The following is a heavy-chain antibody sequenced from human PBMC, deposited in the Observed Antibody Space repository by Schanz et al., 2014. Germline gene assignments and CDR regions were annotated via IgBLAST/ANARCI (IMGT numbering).Heavy chain of an antibody. V-gene: IGHV1-69*08. D-gene: IGHD5-12*01. CDR2: IIPVLAIA. J-gene: IGHJ6*02. CDR1: GGTFSSYT. Sequence: QVQLVQSEAEVKKPGSSVKVSCTASGGTFSSYTISWIRQAPGQGLEWMGRIIPVLAIADYAQKFQGRVTITADKSTSTAYMELTSLRSEDTAVYFCARDLTVDTGYVVHYYYYGMDVWGQGTTVTVSS. CDR3: ARDLTVDTGYVVHYYYYGMDV.